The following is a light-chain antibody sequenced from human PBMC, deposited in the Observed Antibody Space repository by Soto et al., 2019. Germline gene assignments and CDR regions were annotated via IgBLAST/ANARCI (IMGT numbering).Light chain of an antibody. CDR1: QSVRSNY. J-gene: IGKJ2*01. Sequence: EIVLTQSPGTLSLSPGERATLSSRASQSVRSNYLAWYQQKPGQAPRLLIYGASSRATGIPDRFSGTGSGTDFTLTISRLEPEDFAVYYCQQHGGSPYTFGQGTKLEIK. CDR2: GAS. CDR3: QQHGGSPYT. V-gene: IGKV3-20*01.